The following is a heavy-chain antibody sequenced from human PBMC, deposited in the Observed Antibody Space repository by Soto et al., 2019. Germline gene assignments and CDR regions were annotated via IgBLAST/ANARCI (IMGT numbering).Heavy chain of an antibody. Sequence: SVKVSCKASGGTFSSYAISWVRQAPGQGLEWMGGIIPIFGTANYAQKFQGRVTITADESTSTAYMELSSLRSEDTAVYYCAREDCGGDCYPAVYNWFDPWGQGTLVTVSS. CDR3: AREDCGGDCYPAVYNWFDP. CDR2: IIPIFGTA. J-gene: IGHJ5*02. CDR1: GGTFSSYA. V-gene: IGHV1-69*13. D-gene: IGHD2-21*02.